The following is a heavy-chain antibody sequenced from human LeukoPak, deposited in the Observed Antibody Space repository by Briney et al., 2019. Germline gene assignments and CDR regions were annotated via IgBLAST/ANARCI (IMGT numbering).Heavy chain of an antibody. CDR2: MNPNSGNT. CDR3: ARTYYDILTGYLGFDP. V-gene: IGHV1-8*01. Sequence: ASVKVSCKASGYTFTSYDINWVRQATGQGLEWMGWMNPNSGNTGYAQKFQGRVTMTRTTSISTAYMELSSLRSEDTAVYYCARTYYDILTGYLGFDPWGQGTLVAVSS. CDR1: GYTFTSYD. J-gene: IGHJ5*02. D-gene: IGHD3-9*01.